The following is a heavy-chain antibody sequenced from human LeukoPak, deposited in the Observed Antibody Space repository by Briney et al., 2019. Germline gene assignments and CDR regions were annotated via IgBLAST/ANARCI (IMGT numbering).Heavy chain of an antibody. V-gene: IGHV3-11*04. CDR2: ISSSGTTK. D-gene: IGHD3-22*01. J-gene: IGHJ4*02. Sequence: GGSLRLSCAASGFTFSDYYMTWIRQVPGEGLEWVSYISSSGTTKYYADSVKGRFSISRDNAKNSLYLQMNSLRAEDTAVYYCASAAYYDSSSDYWGQGTLVTVSS. CDR3: ASAAYYDSSSDY. CDR1: GFTFSDYY.